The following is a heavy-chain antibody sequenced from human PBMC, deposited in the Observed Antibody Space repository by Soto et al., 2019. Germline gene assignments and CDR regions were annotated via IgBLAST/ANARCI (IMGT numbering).Heavy chain of an antibody. CDR3: AGSTGGAPIFDI. Sequence: ASVKVSCKVSGYTLTELSMHWVRQAPGKGLEWMGGIDPDNGKTIYAQKFQGRVAMTTDTSTSTAYMELRSLRSDDTAVYYCAGSTGGAPIFDIWGQGTMVTVSS. V-gene: IGHV1-24*01. CDR1: GYTLTELS. J-gene: IGHJ3*02. CDR2: IDPDNGKT. D-gene: IGHD1-1*01.